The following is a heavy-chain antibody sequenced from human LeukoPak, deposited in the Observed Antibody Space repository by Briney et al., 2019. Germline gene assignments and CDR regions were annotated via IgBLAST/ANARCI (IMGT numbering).Heavy chain of an antibody. V-gene: IGHV3-48*03. D-gene: IGHD3-22*01. CDR1: GFTFSSYE. CDR2: LSSSGSSI. Sequence: GGSLRLSCAAPGFTFSSYEMNWVRQAPGKGLEWVSYLSSSGSSIYYADSVKGRFTISRDNAKNSLYLQMNSLRAEDTAVYYCARGNYDSSGYPSYFDYWGQGTLVTVSS. CDR3: ARGNYDSSGYPSYFDY. J-gene: IGHJ4*02.